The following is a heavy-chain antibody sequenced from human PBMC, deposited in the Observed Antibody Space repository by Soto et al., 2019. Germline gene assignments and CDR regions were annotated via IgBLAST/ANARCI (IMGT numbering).Heavy chain of an antibody. D-gene: IGHD3-10*01. J-gene: IGHJ4*02. V-gene: IGHV3-30*18. CDR2: ISYDGRNE. CDR3: AKGVVREPAYFDY. Sequence: QVQMVESGGAVAQPGRSLRLSCTVSGFTFSAFAMYWVRQAPGKGLEWVALISYDGRNEDYAESVRGRFIISRDNSKNTLYLDITSLTAEDSAVYFCAKGVVREPAYFDYWGQGTLVTVSS. CDR1: GFTFSAFA.